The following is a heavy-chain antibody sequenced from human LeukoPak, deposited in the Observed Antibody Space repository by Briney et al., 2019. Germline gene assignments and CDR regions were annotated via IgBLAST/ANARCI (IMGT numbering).Heavy chain of an antibody. CDR1: GVSLSTSGMS. V-gene: IGHV2-70*11. CDR3: ARIRYYYDSSGYSSTYYFDY. D-gene: IGHD3-22*01. J-gene: IGHJ4*02. Sequence: ESGPALVKPTQTLTLTCTFSGVSLSTSGMSVNWIRQPPGKALEWLARIDWDDDKYYSTSLKTRLTISKDTSKNQVVLTLTNMDPVDTATFCCARIRYYYDSSGYSSTYYFDYWGQGTLVTVSS. CDR2: IDWDDDK.